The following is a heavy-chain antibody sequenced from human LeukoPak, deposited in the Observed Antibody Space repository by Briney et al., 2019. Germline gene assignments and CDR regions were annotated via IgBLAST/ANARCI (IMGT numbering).Heavy chain of an antibody. Sequence: LETLSLTCAVYGGSFSGYYWSWIRQPPGKGLEWIGEINHSGSTNYNPSLKSRVTISVDTSKNQFSLKLSSVTAADTAVYYCARGKGSSSVGYLYYWGQGTLVTVSS. D-gene: IGHD6-6*01. J-gene: IGHJ4*02. CDR3: ARGKGSSSVGYLYY. CDR2: INHSGST. CDR1: GGSFSGYY. V-gene: IGHV4-34*01.